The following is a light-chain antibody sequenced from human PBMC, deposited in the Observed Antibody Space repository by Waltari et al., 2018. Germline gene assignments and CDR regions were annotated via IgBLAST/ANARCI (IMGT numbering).Light chain of an antibody. CDR2: GAS. J-gene: IGKJ1*01. V-gene: IGKV3-15*01. CDR3: QQYQNWPRT. CDR1: QTVRSN. Sequence: EIGMTQSPATLSVSPGERATLSCRANQTVRSNLAWYDQKPGQTPRLLIYGASTRATGIPARFSASGSGTEFTLTISALQSEDFAVYYCQQYQNWPRTFGQGTKVEIK.